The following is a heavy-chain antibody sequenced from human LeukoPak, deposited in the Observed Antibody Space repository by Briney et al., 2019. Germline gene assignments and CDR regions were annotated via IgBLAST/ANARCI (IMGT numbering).Heavy chain of an antibody. J-gene: IGHJ4*02. V-gene: IGHV3-15*01. D-gene: IGHD3-22*01. Sequence: SGGSLRLSCAASKFAFNNAWMSWFRQAPGKGLERVGHIKSKTDGGTTDYAAPVQGRFTISRDDSKDRLYLQMNSLKTEDTAVYYCTAVPHDSAVWGQGTLVTVSS. CDR1: KFAFNNAW. CDR3: TAVPHDSAV. CDR2: IKSKTDGGTT.